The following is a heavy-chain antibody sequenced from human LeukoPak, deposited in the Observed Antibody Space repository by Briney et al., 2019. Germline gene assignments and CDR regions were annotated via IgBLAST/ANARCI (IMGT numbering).Heavy chain of an antibody. V-gene: IGHV1-2*02. CDR3: GRDLSTSATWELDH. Sequence: ASVKVSCKASGYTFTGYLIHWVRQAPGQGLEYMGWINPNTGATEYALKFRGRVTMTRDTSTSTASMELSRLRSDDTAVYFCGRDLSTSATWELDHWGQGTLVTVSS. J-gene: IGHJ4*02. D-gene: IGHD6-25*01. CDR2: INPNTGAT. CDR1: GYTFTGYL.